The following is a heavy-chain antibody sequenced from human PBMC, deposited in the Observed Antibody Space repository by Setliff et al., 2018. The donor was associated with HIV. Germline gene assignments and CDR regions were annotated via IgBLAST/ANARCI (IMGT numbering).Heavy chain of an antibody. Sequence: ASVKVSCKISGYTLTELSIHWVRQAPGKGLEWMANFDPEDGETFYAQKFQGRVTMTTDTSTSTAYMELRSLRSDDTAVYYCARDRLNVYSSGWGVGYWGQGTLVTVSS. CDR3: ARDRLNVYSSGWGVGY. D-gene: IGHD6-25*01. V-gene: IGHV1-24*01. J-gene: IGHJ4*02. CDR2: FDPEDGET. CDR1: GYTLTELS.